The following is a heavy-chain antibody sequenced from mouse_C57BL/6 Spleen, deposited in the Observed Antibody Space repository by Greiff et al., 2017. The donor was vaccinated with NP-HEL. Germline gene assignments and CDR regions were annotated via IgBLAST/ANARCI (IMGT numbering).Heavy chain of an antibody. Sequence: VQLQQSGAELVRPGASVKLSCTASGFNIKDDYMHWVKQRPEQGLEWIGWIDPENGDTEYASKFQGKATITADTSSNTAYLQLSSLTSEDTAVYYCTYGSREYFDVWGTGTTVTVSS. V-gene: IGHV14-4*01. CDR1: GFNIKDDY. CDR3: TYGSREYFDV. D-gene: IGHD1-1*01. CDR2: IDPENGDT. J-gene: IGHJ1*03.